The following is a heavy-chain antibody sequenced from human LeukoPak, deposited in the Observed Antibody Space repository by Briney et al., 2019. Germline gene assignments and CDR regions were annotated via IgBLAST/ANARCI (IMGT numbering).Heavy chain of an antibody. CDR1: GYSISDGYN. V-gene: IGHV4-38-2*02. CDR2: THHSGAT. CDR3: AREHWGRTFPDH. D-gene: IGHD7-27*01. J-gene: IGHJ4*02. Sequence: SETLSLTCSVSGYSISDGYNWGWIRQPPGKGPEWIGSTHHSGATFYNPSLKSRVTISVDTSKNQVSLNLSSVTAADTAVYYCAREHWGRTFPDHWGQGTLVTVSS.